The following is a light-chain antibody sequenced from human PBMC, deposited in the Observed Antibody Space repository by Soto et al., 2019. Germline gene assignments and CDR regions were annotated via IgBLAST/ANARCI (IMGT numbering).Light chain of an antibody. Sequence: QSALTQPASVSGSPGQSITISCTGTSSDVGGYNYVSWYQQHPGKAPKLIIYEATNRPSGVSKRFSGSRSGNTASLTISGLQPEDEGHYYCCSYVVGISYVFGPGTKLTVL. CDR3: CSYVVGISYV. CDR1: SSDVGGYNY. J-gene: IGLJ1*01. V-gene: IGLV2-14*01. CDR2: EAT.